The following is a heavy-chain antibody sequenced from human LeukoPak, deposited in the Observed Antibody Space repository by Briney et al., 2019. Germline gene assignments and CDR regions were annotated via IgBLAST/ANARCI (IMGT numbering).Heavy chain of an antibody. D-gene: IGHD3-22*01. CDR2: ITGSSTYI. V-gene: IGHV3-21*01. CDR3: ARGYYDSSGQYYRGIFDY. CDR1: GFTFSSYT. Sequence: GGSLRLSCAVSGFTFSSYTMNWVRQAPGKGLEWVSSITGSSTYIYYADSVKGRFTISRDNAKNSLYLQMNNLGAEDTAVYYCARGYYDSSGQYYRGIFDYWGQGTLVTVSS. J-gene: IGHJ4*02.